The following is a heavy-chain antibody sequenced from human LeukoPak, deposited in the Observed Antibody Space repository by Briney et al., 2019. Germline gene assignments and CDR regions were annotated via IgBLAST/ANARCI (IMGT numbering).Heavy chain of an antibody. CDR2: INNDGSST. J-gene: IGHJ5*02. CDR3: ARPTKEGSSWYWWFDP. D-gene: IGHD6-13*01. CDR1: RFTCSSYW. V-gene: IGHV3-74*01. Sequence: GGSLRRSCAAARFTCSSYWRHWVRQAPGKGLLWVSRINNDGSSTSYADSVKGRFTISRDNAKNTLYLQMNSLRAEDTAVYYCARPTKEGSSWYWWFDPWGQGTLVTVSS.